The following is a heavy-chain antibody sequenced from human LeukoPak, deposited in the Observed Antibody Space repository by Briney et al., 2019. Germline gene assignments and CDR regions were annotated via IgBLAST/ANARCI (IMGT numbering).Heavy chain of an antibody. CDR3: ARDRLHYDSLTGYPAD. V-gene: IGHV3-23*01. J-gene: IGHJ4*02. D-gene: IGHD3-9*01. Sequence: GGSLRLSCAASGFTFGSYAMSWVRQAPGKGLEWVSTLSGSGGSTYYADSVKGRFTISRDNSKNTLYLQMNSLRAEDTAVYYCARDRLHYDSLTGYPADWGQGTLVTVSS. CDR2: LSGSGGST. CDR1: GFTFGSYA.